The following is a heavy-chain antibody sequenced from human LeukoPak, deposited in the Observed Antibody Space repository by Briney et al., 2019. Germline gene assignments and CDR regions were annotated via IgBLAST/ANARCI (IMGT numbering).Heavy chain of an antibody. J-gene: IGHJ3*02. CDR3: ARAGRAGNDAFDI. D-gene: IGHD1-14*01. V-gene: IGHV4-31*03. CDR2: IYYSGST. CDR1: GGSISSGGYY. Sequence: SGTLSLTCTVSGGSISSGGYYWSWIRQHPGKGLEWIGYIYYSGSTYYNPSLKSRVTISVDTSKNQFSLKLSSVTAADTAVYYCARAGRAGNDAFDIWGQGTMVTVSS.